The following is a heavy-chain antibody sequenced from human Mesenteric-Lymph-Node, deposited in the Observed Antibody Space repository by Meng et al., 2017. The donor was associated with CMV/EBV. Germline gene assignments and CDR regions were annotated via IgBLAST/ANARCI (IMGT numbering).Heavy chain of an antibody. V-gene: IGHV3-48*04. D-gene: IGHD3-10*01. Sequence: GESLKISCAASGFTFSSYWMSWVRQAPGKGLEWVSYISSTGFIIYYGDSVKGRFTVSRDNAKNSLFLQMNSLRAEDTAVYYCAKDLGPRRRPDGFDIWGQGTMVTVSS. CDR1: GFTFSSYW. J-gene: IGHJ3*02. CDR3: AKDLGPRRRPDGFDI. CDR2: ISSTGFII.